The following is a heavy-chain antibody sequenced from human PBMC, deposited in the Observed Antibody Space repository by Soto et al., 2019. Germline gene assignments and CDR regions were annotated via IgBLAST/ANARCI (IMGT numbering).Heavy chain of an antibody. CDR1: GYSVTSYW. D-gene: IGHD2-2*02. J-gene: IGHJ6*02. CDR3: ARRPSLYTAGYYYYGMDV. Sequence: PXDSLTISCKGSGYSVTSYWISWVRQMRGKGLEWMGRIDPSDSYTNYSPSFQGHVTISADKSISTAYLQWSSLKASDTAMYYCARRPSLYTAGYYYYGMDVWGQGTTVTVSS. V-gene: IGHV5-10-1*01. CDR2: IDPSDSYT.